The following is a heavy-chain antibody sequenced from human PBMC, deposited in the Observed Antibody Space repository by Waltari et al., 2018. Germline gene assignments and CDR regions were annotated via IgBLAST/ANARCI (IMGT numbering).Heavy chain of an antibody. D-gene: IGHD4-17*01. Sequence: QVQLQESGPGLVKPSQTLSPPCTVSGGSISSGDYYWSWIRQPPGKGLEWIGYIYYSGSTYYNPSLKSRVTISVDTSKNQFSLKLSSVTAADTAVYYCARDGFYGDQYDCWGQGTLVTVSS. J-gene: IGHJ4*02. CDR3: ARDGFYGDQYDC. V-gene: IGHV4-30-4*08. CDR2: IYYSGST. CDR1: GGSISSGDYY.